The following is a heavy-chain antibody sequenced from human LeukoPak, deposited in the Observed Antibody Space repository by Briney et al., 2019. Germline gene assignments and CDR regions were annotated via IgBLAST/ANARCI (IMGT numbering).Heavy chain of an antibody. CDR2: INPSGGST. Sequence: ASVKVSCKASGYTFTSYYMHWVRQAPGQGLEWMGIINPSGGSTSYAQKFQGRVTMTRDTSTSTVYMELSSLRSEDTAVYYCARDPRDYDFWSGYNWYFDLWGRGTLVTVSS. V-gene: IGHV1-46*01. CDR3: ARDPRDYDFWSGYNWYFDL. CDR1: GYTFTSYY. J-gene: IGHJ2*01. D-gene: IGHD3-3*01.